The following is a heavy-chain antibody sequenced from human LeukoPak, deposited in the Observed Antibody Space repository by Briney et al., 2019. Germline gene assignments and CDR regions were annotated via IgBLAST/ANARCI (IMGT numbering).Heavy chain of an antibody. CDR2: VSGSGGST. CDR3: ARGYSYGSDAFDI. D-gene: IGHD5-18*01. J-gene: IGHJ3*02. CDR1: GFTFSSYA. V-gene: IGHV3-23*01. Sequence: GGSLRLSCAASGFTFSSYAMSWVRQAPGKGLEWVSAVSGSGGSTYYADSVKGRFTISRDNSKNTLYLQMNSLRAEDTAVYYCARGYSYGSDAFDIWGQGTMVTVSS.